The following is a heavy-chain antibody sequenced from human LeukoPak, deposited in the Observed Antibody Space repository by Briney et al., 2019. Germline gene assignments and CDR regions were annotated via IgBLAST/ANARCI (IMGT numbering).Heavy chain of an antibody. Sequence: GGSLRLSCAASGFTFSSHAMSWVRQTPGKGLEWVSAISGSGGSTYYADSVKGRFTISRDNSKNTLYLQMNSLRAEDTAVYSCAKYLYQNYYYGMDVWGQGTTVTVSS. J-gene: IGHJ6*02. V-gene: IGHV3-23*01. CDR1: GFTFSSHA. CDR3: AKYLYQNYYYGMDV. D-gene: IGHD2-2*01. CDR2: ISGSGGST.